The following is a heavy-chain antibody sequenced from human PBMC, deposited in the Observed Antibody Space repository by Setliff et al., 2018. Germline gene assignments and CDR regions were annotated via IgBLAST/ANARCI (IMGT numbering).Heavy chain of an antibody. CDR2: IYPGDSDT. J-gene: IGHJ3*02. CDR3: ARLEYSSGWLGNGAVDI. V-gene: IGHV5-51*01. CDR1: GYNFTNYW. Sequence: PGESLKISCKGSGYNFTNYWIGWVRQMPGKGLDWMGIIYPGDSDTRYSPSFLGQVTISADKSISIVYLQWSSLKASDTAMYYCARLEYSSGWLGNGAVDIWGQGTMVTVSS. D-gene: IGHD6-19*01.